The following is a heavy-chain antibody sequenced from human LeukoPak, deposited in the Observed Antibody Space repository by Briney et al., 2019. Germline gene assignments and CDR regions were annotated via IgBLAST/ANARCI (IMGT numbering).Heavy chain of an antibody. CDR1: GYTFSIYN. V-gene: IGHV1-46*01. CDR3: ARDPYYDYVWGSYRKGLYYFDY. D-gene: IGHD3-16*02. Sequence: ASVKVSCKASGYTFSIYNMHWVRQAPGQGLEWMGIINPSGGTSYAQKLQGRVTITRDTSASTAYMELSSLRSEDTAVYYCARDPYYDYVWGSYRKGLYYFDYWGQGTLVTVSS. J-gene: IGHJ4*02. CDR2: INPSGGT.